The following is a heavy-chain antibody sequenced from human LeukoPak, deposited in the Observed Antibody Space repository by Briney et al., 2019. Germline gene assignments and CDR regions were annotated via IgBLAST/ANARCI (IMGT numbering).Heavy chain of an antibody. V-gene: IGHV3-23*01. CDR3: SKWGDYDVLTGYYDSDL. CDR2: IVGSGGST. J-gene: IGHJ4*02. Sequence: NGQEWVSAIVGSGGSTYYAESVKGRFTISRDNSKNTLFLQMNSLRVEDTSLYYCSKWGDYDVLTGYYDSDLWGLGNLVNVSS. D-gene: IGHD3-9*01.